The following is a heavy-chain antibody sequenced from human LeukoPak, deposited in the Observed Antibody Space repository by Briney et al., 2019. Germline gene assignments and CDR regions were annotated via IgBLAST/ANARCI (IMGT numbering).Heavy chain of an antibody. D-gene: IGHD2-2*02. CDR3: ARDHIVVVPAAIEYYYYYGMDV. Sequence: KPSETLSLTCAVYGGSFSGYYWSWIRQPPGKGLEWIGYIYYSGSTYYNPSLKSRVTISVDTSKNQFSLKLSSVTAADTAVYYCARDHIVVVPAAIEYYYYYGMDVWGQGTTVTVSS. V-gene: IGHV4-34*09. CDR2: IYYSGST. CDR1: GGSFSGYY. J-gene: IGHJ6*02.